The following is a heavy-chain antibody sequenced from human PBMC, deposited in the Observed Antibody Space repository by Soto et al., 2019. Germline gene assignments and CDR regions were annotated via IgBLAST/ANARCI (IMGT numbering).Heavy chain of an antibody. Sequence: ASVKVSCKASGYTFTSYDINWVRQATGQGLEWMGWMNPNSGSTGYAQKFQGRVTMTRNTSISTAYMELSSLRSEDTAVYYCARGGGGGYSGYDYYYYMDVWGKGTTVTVSS. CDR1: GYTFTSYD. D-gene: IGHD5-12*01. CDR2: MNPNSGST. J-gene: IGHJ6*03. CDR3: ARGGGGGYSGYDYYYYMDV. V-gene: IGHV1-8*01.